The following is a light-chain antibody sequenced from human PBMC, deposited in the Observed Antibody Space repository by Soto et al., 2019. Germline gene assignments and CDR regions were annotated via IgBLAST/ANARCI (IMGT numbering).Light chain of an antibody. CDR3: QHFGTAPPWT. J-gene: IGKJ1*01. Sequence: EIVLTQSPATLSLSPGERATLSCRASQSVTRFLAWYQQKPGQAPRLLISGASSRAAGIPDRFSGSGSGTDFTLTISRLEPEDFAVYYCQHFGTAPPWTFGQGTKVDI. V-gene: IGKV3-20*01. CDR2: GAS. CDR1: QSVTRF.